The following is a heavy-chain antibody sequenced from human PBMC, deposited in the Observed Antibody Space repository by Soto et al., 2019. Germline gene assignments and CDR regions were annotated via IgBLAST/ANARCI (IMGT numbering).Heavy chain of an antibody. D-gene: IGHD3-22*01. CDR3: ARGKGPYYYDSSGYYLDY. V-gene: IGHV4-34*01. CDR1: GGSFSGYY. CDR2: INHSGST. Sequence: QVQLQQWGAGLLKPSETLSLTCAVYGGSFSGYYWSWIRQPPGKGLERIGEINHSGSTNYNPSLKSRVTISVDTSKNQFSLKLSSVTAADTAVYYCARGKGPYYYDSSGYYLDYWGQGTLVTVSS. J-gene: IGHJ4*02.